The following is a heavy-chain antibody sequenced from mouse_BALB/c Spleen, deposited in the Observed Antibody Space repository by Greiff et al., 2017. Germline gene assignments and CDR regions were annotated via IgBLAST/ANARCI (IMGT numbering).Heavy chain of an antibody. J-gene: IGHJ3*01. D-gene: IGHD1-1*01. Sequence: VQLKESGAELVKPGASVKLSCTASGFNFKDTYMHWVKQRPEQGLEWIGRIDPANGNTKYDPKFQGKATITADTSSNTAYLQLSSLTSEDTAVYYCARYGSSPWFAYWGQGTLVTVSA. V-gene: IGHV14-3*02. CDR2: IDPANGNT. CDR3: ARYGSSPWFAY. CDR1: GFNFKDTY.